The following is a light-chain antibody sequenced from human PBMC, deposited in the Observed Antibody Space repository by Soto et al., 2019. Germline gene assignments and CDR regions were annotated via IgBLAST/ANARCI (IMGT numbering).Light chain of an antibody. CDR2: GAS. CDR3: QQSYSTPRT. Sequence: EIVLTQSPGTLSLSPGERATLSCRASQSVSSNLAWYQQKPGQAPRLLIYGASTRAPGIPDRFSGSGSGTDFTLTISSLQPEDFATYYCQQSYSTPRTFGQGTKVDIK. CDR1: QSVSSN. V-gene: IGKV3D-15*01. J-gene: IGKJ1*01.